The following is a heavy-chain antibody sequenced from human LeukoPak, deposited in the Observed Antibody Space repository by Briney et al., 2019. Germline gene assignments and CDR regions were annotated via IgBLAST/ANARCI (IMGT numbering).Heavy chain of an antibody. Sequence: GGSLRLSCAASGFTFSNYAMSWVRQAPGKGLEWVSAISGSGGTTYYADSVKGRFTISRDNSKKTLYLQMNSLRAEDTAVYYRAKDLWTLNIAGAVFDYWGQGTLVTVST. D-gene: IGHD6-13*01. CDR3: AKDLWTLNIAGAVFDY. CDR2: ISGSGGTT. J-gene: IGHJ4*02. CDR1: GFTFSNYA. V-gene: IGHV3-23*01.